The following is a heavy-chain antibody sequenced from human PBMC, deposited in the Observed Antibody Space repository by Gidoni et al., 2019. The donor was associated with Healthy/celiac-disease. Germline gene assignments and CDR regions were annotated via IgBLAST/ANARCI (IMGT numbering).Heavy chain of an antibody. Sequence: QLQLQASGPGLVKPSETLSLTCTVSGASIRSSSYYWGWIRQPPGKGLEWLGSIYYSGSTYYNPSLKSRVTISVDTSKNQFSLKLSSVTAADTAVYYCARCAVTTLYGMDVWGQGTTVTVSS. D-gene: IGHD4-17*01. CDR3: ARCAVTTLYGMDV. CDR1: GASIRSSSYY. J-gene: IGHJ6*02. CDR2: IYYSGST. V-gene: IGHV4-39*07.